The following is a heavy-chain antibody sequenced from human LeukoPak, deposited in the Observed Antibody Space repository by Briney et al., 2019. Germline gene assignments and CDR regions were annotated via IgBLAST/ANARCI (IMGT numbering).Heavy chain of an antibody. CDR2: IYYNGST. J-gene: IGHJ4*02. CDR1: GGSISLYY. D-gene: IGHD6-13*01. Sequence: SETLSPTCTVSGGSISLYYWSWIRQPPGKGLEWIGHIYYNGSTYYNPSLKSRVTISVDTSKNQFFLKLSSMTAADTAVYYCARETYSSSWYGDWGQGTLVTVSS. CDR3: ARETYSSSWYGD. V-gene: IGHV4-59*01.